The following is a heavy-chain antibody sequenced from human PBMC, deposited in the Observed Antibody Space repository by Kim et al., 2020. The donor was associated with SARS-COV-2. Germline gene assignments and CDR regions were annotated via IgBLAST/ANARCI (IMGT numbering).Heavy chain of an antibody. CDR1: GFTFSSYS. Sequence: GGSLRLSCAASGFTFSSYSMNWVRQAPGKGLEWVSYISSSSSTIYYADSVKGRFTISRDNAKNSLYLQMNSLRAEDTAVYYCARARGSGSYDNWFDPWGQGTLVTVSS. D-gene: IGHD3-10*01. J-gene: IGHJ5*02. CDR2: ISSSSSTI. V-gene: IGHV3-48*04. CDR3: ARARGSGSYDNWFDP.